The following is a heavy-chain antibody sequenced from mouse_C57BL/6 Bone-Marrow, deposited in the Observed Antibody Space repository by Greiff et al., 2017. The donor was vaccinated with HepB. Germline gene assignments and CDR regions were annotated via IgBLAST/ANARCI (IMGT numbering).Heavy chain of an antibody. CDR1: GFNIKDDY. CDR2: IDPENGDT. Sequence: VQLQQSGAELVRPGASVKLSCTASGFNIKDDYMHWVKQRPEQGLEWIGWIDPENGDTEYDSKFKGKATITADTSSNTSYLQLRSLTSEDTAVYYCTRDYYYGSSLDYWGQGTTLTVSS. V-gene: IGHV14-4*01. CDR3: TRDYYYGSSLDY. J-gene: IGHJ2*01. D-gene: IGHD1-1*01.